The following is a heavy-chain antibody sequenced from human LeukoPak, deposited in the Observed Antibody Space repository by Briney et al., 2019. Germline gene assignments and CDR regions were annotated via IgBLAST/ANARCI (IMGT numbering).Heavy chain of an antibody. Sequence: ASVKVSCKASGYTFTSYDINWVRQATGQGLEWMGWMNPNSGNTGYAQKFQGRVTITRNTSISTAYMELSRLRSDDTAVYYCAREVIAAARYNWFDPWGQGTLVTVSS. CDR3: AREVIAAARYNWFDP. V-gene: IGHV1-8*03. CDR2: MNPNSGNT. CDR1: GYTFTSYD. D-gene: IGHD6-13*01. J-gene: IGHJ5*02.